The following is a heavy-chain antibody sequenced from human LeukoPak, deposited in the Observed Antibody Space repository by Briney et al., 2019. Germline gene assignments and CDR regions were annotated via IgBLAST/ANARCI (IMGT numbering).Heavy chain of an antibody. CDR3: ARDGYYDSSGYYYY. CDR2: IIPILGIA. Sequence: GASVNVSCKASGGTFSSYTISWVRQASGQGLEWMGRIIPILGIANYAQKFQGRVTITADKSTSTAYMELSSLRSEDTAVYYCARDGYYDSSGYYYYWGQGTLVTVSS. D-gene: IGHD3-22*01. J-gene: IGHJ4*02. CDR1: GGTFSSYT. V-gene: IGHV1-69*04.